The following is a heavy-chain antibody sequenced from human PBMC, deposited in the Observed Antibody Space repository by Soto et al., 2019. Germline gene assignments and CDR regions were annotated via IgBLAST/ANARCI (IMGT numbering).Heavy chain of an antibody. CDR1: GFTFSNAW. CDR3: TTGLSSGYYNFDY. Sequence: GGSRRLSCAASGFTFSNAWMSWVRQAPGKGLEWVGRIKRKSDGGTTDYAAPVKGRFTISRDDSKNTLYLQMNSLKTEDTAVYYCTTGLSSGYYNFDYWGQGNPVTVSS. V-gene: IGHV3-15*01. D-gene: IGHD3-22*01. J-gene: IGHJ4*02. CDR2: IKRKSDGGTT.